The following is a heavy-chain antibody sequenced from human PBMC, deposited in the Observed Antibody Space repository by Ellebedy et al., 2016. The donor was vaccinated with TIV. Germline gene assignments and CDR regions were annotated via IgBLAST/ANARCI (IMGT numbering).Heavy chain of an antibody. V-gene: IGHV3-21*06. Sequence: GESLKISXAASGFTFSISGMTWVRQRPGKGLEWVATVSRGREAYYADPFKGRFFISRDNDLNSVFLQLNNLRVEDTAAYYCSRDGREWSRDCWGQGTLVTVSS. CDR3: SRDGREWSRDC. J-gene: IGHJ4*02. D-gene: IGHD3-3*01. CDR1: GFTFSISG. CDR2: VSRGREA.